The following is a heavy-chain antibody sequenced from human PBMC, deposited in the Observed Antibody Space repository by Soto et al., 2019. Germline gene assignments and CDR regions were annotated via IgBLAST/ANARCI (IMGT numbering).Heavy chain of an antibody. CDR3: ARDADYGGSRGGMDV. D-gene: IGHD4-17*01. J-gene: IGHJ6*02. CDR2: IYYSGST. Sequence: QVRLEESGPGLVKPSETLSLICSVSGGSVNNANYFWNWIRHHPANGLEWIGYIYYSGSTRYKPSFKTRATLSIDTTKDQFSLRLNSVTVADTAVYFCARDADYGGSRGGMDVWGRGTTVTVSS. CDR1: GGSVNNANYF. V-gene: IGHV4-31*03.